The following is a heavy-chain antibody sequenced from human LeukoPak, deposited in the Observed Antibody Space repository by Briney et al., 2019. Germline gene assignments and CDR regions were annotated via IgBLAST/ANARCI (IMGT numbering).Heavy chain of an antibody. CDR3: ARKPRGYYYYYMDV. CDR1: GYTFTSYG. J-gene: IGHJ6*03. Sequence: ASVKVSCTASGYTFTSYGISGVRQAPGQGLEWMGWISAYNGNTNYAQKLQGRVTMTTDTSTSTAYMELRSLRTDDTAVYYCARKPRGYYYYYMDVWGKGTTVTVSS. V-gene: IGHV1-18*01. CDR2: ISAYNGNT.